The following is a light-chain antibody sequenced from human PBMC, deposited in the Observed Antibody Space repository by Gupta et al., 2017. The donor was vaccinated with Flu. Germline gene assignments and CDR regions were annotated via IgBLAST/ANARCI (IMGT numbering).Light chain of an antibody. V-gene: IGLV3-19*01. J-gene: IGLJ2*01. CDR2: DKN. CDR3: NARDSTDNNQAV. Sequence: SSDLTQDLALSCALGQTVRLTCQGDSHRNTYARCYQQKPGQAPVLVIYDKNIRPAGIPDRSSGSSSGNTASLTITGAQAEEEADDYCNARDSTDNNQAVFGGGTKLTVL. CDR1: SHRNTY.